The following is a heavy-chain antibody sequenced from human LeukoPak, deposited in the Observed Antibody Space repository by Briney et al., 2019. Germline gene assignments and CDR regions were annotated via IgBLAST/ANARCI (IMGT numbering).Heavy chain of an antibody. J-gene: IGHJ5*02. CDR2: INHSGRT. V-gene: IGHV4-34*01. CDR3: VGWLGERGFDP. CDR1: GASFSTYY. D-gene: IGHD3-10*01. Sequence: PSETLSLTCAVHGASFSTYYWSWLRQPPGKGLEWIGEINHSGRTHYNPSLKSRVTISVDTSKNDFSLSLRLSSVTGADTAVYYCVGWLGERGFDPWGQGTLVTVSS.